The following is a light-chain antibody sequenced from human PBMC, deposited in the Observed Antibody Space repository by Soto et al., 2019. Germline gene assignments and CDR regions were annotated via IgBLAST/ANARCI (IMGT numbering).Light chain of an antibody. CDR1: QSVLYSSNNKNY. J-gene: IGKJ1*01. CDR3: PQSYSTPRT. CDR2: WAS. Sequence: DIVMTQSPDSLAVSLGERATINCKSSQSVLYSSNNKNYLAWYQQKPGQPPKLLIYWASTRESGVPDRFSGSGSGTDFTLTISNLQAEDVAVYYCPQSYSTPRTFGQGTKVEIK. V-gene: IGKV4-1*01.